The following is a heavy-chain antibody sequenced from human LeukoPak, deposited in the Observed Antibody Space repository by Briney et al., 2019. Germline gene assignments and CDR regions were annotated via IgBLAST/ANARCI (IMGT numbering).Heavy chain of an antibody. J-gene: IGHJ4*02. V-gene: IGHV3-64*01. D-gene: IGHD2-15*01. CDR1: GFTFSTYA. Sequence: QPRGSLRLSCAASGFTFSTYAMHWVRQTPGKGLEYVSAISTNGGGTYYANSVKGRFTISRDNSKNTLYLQMGSLRAEDMAVYYCARYCSGFSCHSGYDYWGQGTLVTVSS. CDR2: ISTNGGGT. CDR3: ARYCSGFSCHSGYDY.